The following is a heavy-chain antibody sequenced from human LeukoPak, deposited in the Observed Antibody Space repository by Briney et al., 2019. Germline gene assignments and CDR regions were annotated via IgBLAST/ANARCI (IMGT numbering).Heavy chain of an antibody. CDR1: GGTFSSYA. V-gene: IGHV1-69*05. CDR3: ARAGKMATISPDY. CDR2: IIPIFGTA. Sequence: GASVKVSCKASGGTFSSYAISWVRQAPGQGLEWMGGIIPIFGTANYAQKFQGRVTITTDESTSTAYMELSSLRSEDTAVYYCARAGKMATISPDYWGQGTLVTVSS. J-gene: IGHJ4*02. D-gene: IGHD5-24*01.